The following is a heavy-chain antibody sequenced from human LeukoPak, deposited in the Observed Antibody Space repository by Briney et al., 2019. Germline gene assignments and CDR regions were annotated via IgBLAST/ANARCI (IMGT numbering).Heavy chain of an antibody. CDR1: GFTFSSYG. CDR2: ISGSGGST. V-gene: IGHV3-23*01. CDR3: AKDPRRDGYNYHFDY. D-gene: IGHD5-24*01. J-gene: IGHJ4*02. Sequence: GGSLRLSCAASGFTFSSYGMHWVRQAPGKGLEWVSAISGSGGSTYYADSVKGRFTISRDNSKNTLYLQMNSLRAEDTAVYYCAKDPRRDGYNYHFDYWGQGTLVTVSS.